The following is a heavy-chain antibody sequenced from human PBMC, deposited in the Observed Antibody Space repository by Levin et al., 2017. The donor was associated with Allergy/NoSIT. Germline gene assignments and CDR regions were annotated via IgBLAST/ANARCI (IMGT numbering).Heavy chain of an antibody. CDR3: AKDDSGYDSWGGPFDY. Sequence: GESLKISCAASGFTFSSYAMSWVGQAPGKGLEWVSAISGSGGYTYYADSVKGRFTISRDNSKKTLYLQMNSLRAEDTAVYYCAKDDSGYDSWGGPFDYWGQGTLVTVSS. CDR1: GFTFSSYA. J-gene: IGHJ4*02. CDR2: ISGSGGYT. D-gene: IGHD5-12*01. V-gene: IGHV3-23*01.